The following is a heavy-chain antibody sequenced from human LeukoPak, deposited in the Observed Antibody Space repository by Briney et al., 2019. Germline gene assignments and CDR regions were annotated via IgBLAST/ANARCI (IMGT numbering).Heavy chain of an antibody. J-gene: IGHJ5*02. D-gene: IGHD3-10*01. Sequence: SETLSLTCTVSRGSISNFYWSWIRQPAGKGLEWIGRIYTRGSTNYNPSLKSRVTISVDKSKSQFSLRLTSVTAADTAVYYCASVRMVRGVIGWFDPWGQGTLVTVSS. V-gene: IGHV4-4*07. CDR1: RGSISNFY. CDR3: ASVRMVRGVIGWFDP. CDR2: IYTRGST.